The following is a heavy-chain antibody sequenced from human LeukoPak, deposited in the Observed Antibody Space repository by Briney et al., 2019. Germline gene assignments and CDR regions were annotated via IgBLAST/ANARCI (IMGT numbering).Heavy chain of an antibody. Sequence: EASVKVSCKASGGTFSSYAISWVRQAPGQGLEWMGRIIPIFGTANYAQKFQGRVTITTDESTSTAYMELSSLRSEDTAVYYCAREVSAVAGTRLYYFDYWGQGTLVTVSS. CDR3: AREVSAVAGTRLYYFDY. CDR1: GGTFSSYA. V-gene: IGHV1-69*05. D-gene: IGHD6-19*01. J-gene: IGHJ4*02. CDR2: IIPIFGTA.